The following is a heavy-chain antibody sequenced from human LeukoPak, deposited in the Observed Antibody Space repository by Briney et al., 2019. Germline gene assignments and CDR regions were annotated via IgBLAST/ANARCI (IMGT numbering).Heavy chain of an antibody. D-gene: IGHD3-22*01. CDR1: GFTFSSYA. CDR2: ISYDGSIK. J-gene: IGHJ6*02. CDR3: ARDYYDSSGGYGMDV. Sequence: PGGSLRLSCAASGFTFSSYAMHWVRQAPGKGLEWVAVISYDGSIKYYADSVKGRFTISRDNSKNTLYLQMNSLRSDTAVYYCARDYYDSSGGYGMDVWGQGTTVTVSS. V-gene: IGHV3-30-3*01.